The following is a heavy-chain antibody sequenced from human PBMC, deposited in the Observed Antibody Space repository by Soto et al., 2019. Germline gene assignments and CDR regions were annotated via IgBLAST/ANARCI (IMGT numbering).Heavy chain of an antibody. Sequence: ASVKVSCKASGYTFTGYYMHWVRQAPGQGLDWMGWINPNSGGTNYAQKFQGRATMTRDTSISTAYMELSRLRSDDTAVYYCARYCSGGSCSRGNDYWGQGTLVTVSS. CDR2: INPNSGGT. CDR3: ARYCSGGSCSRGNDY. CDR1: GYTFTGYY. J-gene: IGHJ4*02. V-gene: IGHV1-2*02. D-gene: IGHD2-15*01.